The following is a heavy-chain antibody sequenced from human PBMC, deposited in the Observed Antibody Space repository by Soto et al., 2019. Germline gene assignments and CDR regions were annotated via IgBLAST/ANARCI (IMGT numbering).Heavy chain of an antibody. Sequence: QVQLVQSGAEVKKPGASVKDSCKASGYTFTSYAMHWVRQAPGQRLEWMGWINAGNGNTKYSQKFQGRVTITRDTSASTADMELSSLRSEDTAVYYCARGGSLYWYFDLWGRGTLVTVSS. J-gene: IGHJ2*01. CDR2: INAGNGNT. CDR1: GYTFTSYA. V-gene: IGHV1-3*01. D-gene: IGHD1-26*01. CDR3: ARGGSLYWYFDL.